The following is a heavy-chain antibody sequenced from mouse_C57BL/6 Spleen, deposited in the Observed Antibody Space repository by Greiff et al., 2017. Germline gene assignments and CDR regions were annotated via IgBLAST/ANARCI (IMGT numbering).Heavy chain of an antibody. V-gene: IGHV5-16*01. D-gene: IGHD2-4*01. CDR1: GFTFSDYY. CDR2: INYDGSST. J-gene: IGHJ4*01. CDR3: AIYDYDERNYAMDY. Sequence: EVMLVESEGGLVQPGSSMKLSCTASGFTFSDYYMAWVRQVPEKGLEWVANINYDGSSTYYLDSLKSRFIISRDNAKNILYLQMSSLKSEDTATYYCAIYDYDERNYAMDYWGQGTSVTVSS.